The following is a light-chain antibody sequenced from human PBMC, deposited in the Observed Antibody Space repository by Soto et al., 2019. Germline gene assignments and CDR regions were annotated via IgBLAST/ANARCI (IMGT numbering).Light chain of an antibody. Sequence: DIVLTQSPVTLSLSPGDRATLSFRARETVSSYLLWYQQKPGKDPRLLIYDASKRATGIPARFSGSGSETDFTLTISSLAPEDVGLYYCLHRMNSPLTFGQGTRLEIK. CDR2: DAS. V-gene: IGKV3-11*01. CDR3: LHRMNSPLT. CDR1: ETVSSY. J-gene: IGKJ5*01.